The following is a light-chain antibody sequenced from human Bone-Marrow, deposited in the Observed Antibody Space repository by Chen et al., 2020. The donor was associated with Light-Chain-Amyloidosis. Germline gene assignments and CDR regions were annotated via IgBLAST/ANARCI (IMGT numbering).Light chain of an antibody. CDR3: QVWDRSSDRPV. V-gene: IGLV3-21*02. J-gene: IGLJ3*02. Sequence: SYVLPQPSSVSVAPGQTATIACGGNNIGSTGVHWYQQTPGQAPLLVVYDDSDRPSGIPERLAGSNSGNTATLTISRVEAGDEADYYCQVWDRSSDRPVFGGGTKLTVL. CDR1: NIGSTG. CDR2: DDS.